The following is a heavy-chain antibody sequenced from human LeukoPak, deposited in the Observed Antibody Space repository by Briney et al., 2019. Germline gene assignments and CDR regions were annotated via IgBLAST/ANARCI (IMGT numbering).Heavy chain of an antibody. Sequence: PSETLSLTCTVSGYSISSGYYWGWIRQPPGKGLEWIGSIYHSGSTYYNPSLKSRVTISVDTSRNQFSLKLSSVTAADTAVYYCARDRDGDPIDYWGQGTLVTVSS. CDR3: ARDRDGDPIDY. J-gene: IGHJ4*02. CDR2: IYHSGST. CDR1: GYSISSGYY. D-gene: IGHD4-17*01. V-gene: IGHV4-38-2*02.